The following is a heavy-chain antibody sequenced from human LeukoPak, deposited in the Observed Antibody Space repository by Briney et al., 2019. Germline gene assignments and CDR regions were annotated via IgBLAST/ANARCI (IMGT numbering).Heavy chain of an antibody. CDR3: AXXXGSXXXXDY. CDR2: IGTAXXX. J-gene: IGHJ4*02. V-gene: IGHV3-13*01. CDR1: GFTFSSYD. D-gene: IGHD3-10*01. Sequence: GGSLRLSCAASGFTFSSYDMHWVRQATGKGLEWVSAIGTAXXXXXXXXXXXRXTISRENAKNSLYLQMNSLRAGDTAVYYCAXXXGSXXXXDYWGQGTLVTVSS.